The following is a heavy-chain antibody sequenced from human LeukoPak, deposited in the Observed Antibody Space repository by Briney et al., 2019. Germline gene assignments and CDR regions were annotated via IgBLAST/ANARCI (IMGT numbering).Heavy chain of an antibody. J-gene: IGHJ5*02. CDR3: ARDIPSGDRGWFDP. Sequence: GGSLRLSCAASGFTFSTYHMNWVRQAPGKGLEWVSFIDTSGTSIRYADSVKGRFTVSRDNAKNSLYLQMDSLTAEDTAVYYCARDIPSGDRGWFDPWGQGTRVTVSS. CDR1: GFTFSTYH. CDR2: IDTSGTSI. V-gene: IGHV3-21*01. D-gene: IGHD2-15*01.